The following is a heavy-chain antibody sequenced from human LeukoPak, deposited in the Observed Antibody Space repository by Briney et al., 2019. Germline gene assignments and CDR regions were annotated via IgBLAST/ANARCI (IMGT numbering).Heavy chain of an antibody. D-gene: IGHD6-13*01. CDR3: ASRIAAAGTSFD. V-gene: IGHV4-30-4*01. Sequence: KPSETLSLTCTVSGGSISSGDYYWSWIRQPPRKGLEWIGYIYYSGSTYYNPSLKSRVTISVDTSKNQFSLKLSSVTAADTAVYYCASRIAAAGTSFDWGQGTLVTVSS. CDR2: IYYSGST. CDR1: GGSISSGDYY. J-gene: IGHJ4*02.